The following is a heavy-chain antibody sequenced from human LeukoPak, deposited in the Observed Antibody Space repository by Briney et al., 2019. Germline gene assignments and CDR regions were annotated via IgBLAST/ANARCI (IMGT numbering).Heavy chain of an antibody. Sequence: ASVKVSCKASGYTFTGHYIHWVRQAPGQGLEWMGRINPNSGGPNYAQEFQGRVTITRDTSISTAYMELSRLRSDDTAVYYCAREVGYSSSWYGRFDPWGQGTLVTVSS. CDR2: INPNSGGP. V-gene: IGHV1-2*06. CDR3: AREVGYSSSWYGRFDP. CDR1: GYTFTGHY. D-gene: IGHD6-13*01. J-gene: IGHJ5*02.